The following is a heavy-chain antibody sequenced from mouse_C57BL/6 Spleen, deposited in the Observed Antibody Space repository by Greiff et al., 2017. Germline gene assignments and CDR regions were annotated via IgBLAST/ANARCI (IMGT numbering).Heavy chain of an antibody. CDR2: INPNNGTT. V-gene: IGHV1-39*01. CDR1: GYSFTDYN. Sequence: EVQLQQSGPELVKPGASVKISCKASGYSFTDYNMNWVKQSNGKSLEWIGVINPNNGTTSYNQKFKGKATLTVDQSSSTAYMQLNSLTSEVSAVYNGARWLLPDFDYWGQGTTLTVSS. D-gene: IGHD2-3*01. CDR3: ARWLLPDFDY. J-gene: IGHJ2*01.